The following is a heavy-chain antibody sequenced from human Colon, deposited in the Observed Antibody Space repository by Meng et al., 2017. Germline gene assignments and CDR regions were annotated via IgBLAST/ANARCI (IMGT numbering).Heavy chain of an antibody. CDR1: GVTFSSYA. V-gene: IGHV3-23*01. Sequence: EVQQPESGGGWVQLGGSWRLAWAASGVTFSSYAMSWVRQAPGKGLEWVSAISGSGGSTYYADSVKGRFTISRDNSKNTLYLQMNSLRAEDTAVYYCAKDHPPMSSGWYGEYFQHWGQGTLVTVSS. CDR2: ISGSGGST. D-gene: IGHD6-19*01. CDR3: AKDHPPMSSGWYGEYFQH. J-gene: IGHJ1*01.